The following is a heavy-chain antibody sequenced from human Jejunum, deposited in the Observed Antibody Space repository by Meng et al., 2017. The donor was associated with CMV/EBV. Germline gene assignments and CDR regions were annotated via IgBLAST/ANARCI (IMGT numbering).Heavy chain of an antibody. CDR3: ARGVGAAGTTFDV. CDR2: ISYDGSDN. Sequence: SGFTFSNYAMHWVRRAPGKGLEWVAVISYDGSDNYYADSVKGRFTISRDNSKNTLDLQMNSLRGDDTAAYYCARGVGAAGTTFDVWGQGTKVTVSS. V-gene: IGHV3-30-3*01. D-gene: IGHD2-15*01. J-gene: IGHJ3*01. CDR1: GFTFSNYA.